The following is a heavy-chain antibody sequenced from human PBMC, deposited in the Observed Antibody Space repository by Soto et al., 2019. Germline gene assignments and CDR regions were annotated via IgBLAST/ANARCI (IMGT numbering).Heavy chain of an antibody. CDR1: GGSLGGFH. CDR2: ISRSGST. D-gene: IGHD3-10*01. CDR3: ARGRTAALIETRLFRVLFDL. J-gene: IGHJ4*01. V-gene: IGHV4-34*01. Sequence: QVQLQQWGAGLLKPSETLSLTCAVSGGSLGGFHWSWIRQPPGKGLEWIGEISRSGSTNYDPYLKSRVTVSMDTSRNQVSLNLSSVTDADTAVYYGARGRTAALIETRLFRVLFDLWGHGNLVIVSS.